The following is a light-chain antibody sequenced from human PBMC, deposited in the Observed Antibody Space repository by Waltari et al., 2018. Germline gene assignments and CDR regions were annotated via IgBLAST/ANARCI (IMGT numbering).Light chain of an antibody. Sequence: DIVMTQSPDSLAVSLGERATIYCKSSQSVLYINNNRDDLGWYHPKVGQPPKLLINWASTRKSGGPYRVSGSGSGTDFNLTFSNLQPEEVAVYYCQQYYSTPLTFGGGTKIEI. CDR2: WAS. CDR3: QQYYSTPLT. V-gene: IGKV4-1*01. J-gene: IGKJ4*01. CDR1: QSVLYINNNRDD.